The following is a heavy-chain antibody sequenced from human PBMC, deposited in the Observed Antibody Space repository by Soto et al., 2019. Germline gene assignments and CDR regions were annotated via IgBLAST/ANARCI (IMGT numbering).Heavy chain of an antibody. CDR3: ARRGVGAAFDY. CDR1: GGSFSGYY. D-gene: IGHD2-15*01. V-gene: IGHV4-34*01. CDR2: INHSGST. J-gene: IGHJ4*02. Sequence: QVQLQQWGAGLLKPSETLCLTCAVYGGSFSGYYWSWIRQPPGKGLEWIGEINHSGSTNYNPSLKSRVTISVDTSKNQFSLKLSSVTAADTAVYYCARRGVGAAFDYWGQGTLVTVSS.